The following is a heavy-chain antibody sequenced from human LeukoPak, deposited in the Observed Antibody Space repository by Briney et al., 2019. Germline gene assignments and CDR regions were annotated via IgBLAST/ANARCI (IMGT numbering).Heavy chain of an antibody. V-gene: IGHV5-51*01. D-gene: IGHD3-10*01. CDR3: ARQNGSGMGELRNWFDP. Sequence: GESLKISCKGSGYSFTSYWIGWVRQMPGKGLEWMGIIYPGDSDTRYSPSFQGQVTISADKSISTAYLQWSSLEASDTAMYYCARQNGSGMGELRNWFDPWGQGTLVTVSS. CDR1: GYSFTSYW. J-gene: IGHJ5*02. CDR2: IYPGDSDT.